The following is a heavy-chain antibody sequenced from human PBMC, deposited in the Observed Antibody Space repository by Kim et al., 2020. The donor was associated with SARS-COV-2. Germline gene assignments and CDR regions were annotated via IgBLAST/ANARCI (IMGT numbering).Heavy chain of an antibody. Sequence: GGSLRLSCAASGFTVSSNYMSWVRQAPGKGLEWVSVIYSGGSTYYADSVKGRFTISRDNSKNTLYLQMNSLRAEDTAVYYCARGRDTAMVGATNFDYWGQGTLVTVSS. D-gene: IGHD5-18*01. J-gene: IGHJ4*02. CDR2: IYSGGST. V-gene: IGHV3-66*01. CDR3: ARGRDTAMVGATNFDY. CDR1: GFTVSSNY.